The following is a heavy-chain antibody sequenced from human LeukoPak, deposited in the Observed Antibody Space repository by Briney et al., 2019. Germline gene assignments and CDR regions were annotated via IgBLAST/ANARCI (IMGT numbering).Heavy chain of an antibody. D-gene: IGHD6-13*01. Sequence: GGSLRLSCAASGFTFSSYSMNWVRQAPGKGLEWVSSISSSSYIYYADSVKGRFTISRDTSKNTLFLQMHSLRTEDTAVYHCARIAAAGHFDFWGQGTLVTVSS. CDR1: GFTFSSYS. CDR2: ISSSSYI. CDR3: ARIAAAGHFDF. V-gene: IGHV3-21*04. J-gene: IGHJ4*02.